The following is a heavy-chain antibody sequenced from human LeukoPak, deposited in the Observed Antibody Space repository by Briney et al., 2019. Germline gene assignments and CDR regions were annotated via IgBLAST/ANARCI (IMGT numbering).Heavy chain of an antibody. J-gene: IGHJ6*02. V-gene: IGHV1-8*01. D-gene: IGHD3-22*01. CDR1: GYTFTSYD. CDR3: AREAGDSSGYYYYYYYGMDV. CDR2: MNPNSGNT. Sequence: ASVKVSCKASGYTFTSYDINWVRQAPGQGLEWMGWMNPNSGNTGYAQKFQGRVTMTRNTSISTAYMELSSLRSEDTAVYYCAREAGDSSGYYYYYYYGMDVWGQGTTVTVSS.